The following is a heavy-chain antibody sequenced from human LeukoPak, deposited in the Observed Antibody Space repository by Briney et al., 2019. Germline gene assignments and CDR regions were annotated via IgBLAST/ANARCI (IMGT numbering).Heavy chain of an antibody. J-gene: IGHJ2*01. Sequence: SETLSLTCTVSGGSISNQYWAWIRQPAGKGLEWIGRIFTTGYTDSNPSLKSRVTMSVDTSKNQFSLKLSSVTAADTAVYYCARDRNWYFDLWGRGTLVTVSS. V-gene: IGHV4-4*07. CDR1: GGSISNQY. CDR2: IFTTGYT. CDR3: ARDRNWYFDL.